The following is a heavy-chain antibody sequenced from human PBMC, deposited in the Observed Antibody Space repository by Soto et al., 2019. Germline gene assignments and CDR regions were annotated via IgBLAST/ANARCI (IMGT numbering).Heavy chain of an antibody. CDR2: ISYDGSNK. Sequence: QVQLVESGGGVVQPGRSLRLSCAASGFTFSSYGMHWVRQAPGKGLEWVSVISYDGSNKYYADSVKGRFTISRDNSKNTLYLQMNSLRAEDTAVYYCAKRGADSSSWYRDWGYYYGMDVWGQGTTVTVSS. V-gene: IGHV3-30*18. D-gene: IGHD6-13*01. J-gene: IGHJ6*02. CDR3: AKRGADSSSWYRDWGYYYGMDV. CDR1: GFTFSSYG.